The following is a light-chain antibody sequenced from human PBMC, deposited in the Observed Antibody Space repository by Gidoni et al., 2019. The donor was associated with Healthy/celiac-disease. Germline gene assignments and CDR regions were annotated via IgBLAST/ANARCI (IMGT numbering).Light chain of an antibody. Sequence: DIQMTPSPSSLSASVGDRVTITCRASQSISSYLNWYQQKPGKAPKLLIYDASSLQSGVPSRFSGSGSGTDFTLTISSLQPDDFATYYCQQSYSNPGTFXQXTKLEIK. CDR1: QSISSY. J-gene: IGKJ2*01. CDR3: QQSYSNPGT. CDR2: DAS. V-gene: IGKV1-39*01.